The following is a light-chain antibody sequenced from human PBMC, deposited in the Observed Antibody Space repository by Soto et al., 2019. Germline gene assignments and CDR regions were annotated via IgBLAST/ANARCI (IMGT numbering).Light chain of an antibody. CDR3: SSYTSSSTVV. CDR2: DVS. J-gene: IGLJ2*01. V-gene: IGLV2-14*01. Sequence: QSVLTQPASVSGSPGQSITISCTGTSSDVGGYKYVSWYQQHPVKAPKLMIYDVSNRPSGVSNRFSGSKSGNTASLTISGLQAEDEADYYCSSYTSSSTVVFGGGTKLTVL. CDR1: SSDVGGYKY.